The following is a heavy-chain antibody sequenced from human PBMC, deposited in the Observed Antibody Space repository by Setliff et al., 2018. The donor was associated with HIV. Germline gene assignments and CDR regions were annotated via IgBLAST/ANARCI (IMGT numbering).Heavy chain of an antibody. Sequence: PGGSLRLSCAASGFTFDDYAMHWVRQAPGKGLEWVSLISWDGGTTEYAASVKGRFTMSRDDSKGIVYLQMNSLKTDDTAVYYCTRESGGATDYWGQGTLVTVSS. D-gene: IGHD3-16*01. CDR2: ISWDGGTT. CDR3: TRESGGATDY. J-gene: IGHJ4*02. CDR1: GFTFDDYA. V-gene: IGHV3-49*04.